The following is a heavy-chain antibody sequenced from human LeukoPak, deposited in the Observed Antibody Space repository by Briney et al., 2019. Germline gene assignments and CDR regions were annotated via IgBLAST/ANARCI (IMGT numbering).Heavy chain of an antibody. CDR1: GGTFSSYA. V-gene: IGHV1-69*06. Sequence: SVKVSCKASGGTFSSYAISWVRQAPGQGLEWMGGIIPIFGTANYAQKFQGRVTITADKSTSTAYMELSSLRSEDTAVYYCASGISSSWTVGSFDYWGQGTLVTVSS. CDR3: ASGISSSWTVGSFDY. CDR2: IIPIFGTA. J-gene: IGHJ4*02. D-gene: IGHD6-13*01.